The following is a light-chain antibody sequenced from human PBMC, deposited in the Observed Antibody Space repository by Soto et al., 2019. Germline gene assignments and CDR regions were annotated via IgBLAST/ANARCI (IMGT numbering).Light chain of an antibody. J-gene: IGKJ4*01. CDR3: QQRSKWPLT. V-gene: IGKV3-11*01. CDR1: QRVNSY. CDR2: DAS. Sequence: IVLTQSPATLSLSSGERATLSCRASQRVNSYLAWYQQKPCQGPSLLIYDASNRATGIPARFSGSGSGTDVTLPICSLEPKDFAVYYCQQRSKWPLTFGGGTKVEIK.